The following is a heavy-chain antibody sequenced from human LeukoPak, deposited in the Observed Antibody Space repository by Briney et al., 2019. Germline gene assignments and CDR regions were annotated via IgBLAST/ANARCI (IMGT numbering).Heavy chain of an antibody. J-gene: IGHJ6*02. CDR1: GGSISSYY. CDR3: ARQQLVPPYYYYGMDV. V-gene: IGHV4-59*01. D-gene: IGHD6-13*01. CDR2: IHYSGST. Sequence: SETLSLTCTVSGGSISSYYWSWIRQPPGKGLEWIGYIHYSGSTNYNPSLKSRVTISVDTSKNQFSLKLSSVTAAVTAVYYCARQQLVPPYYYYGMDVWGQGTTVTVSS.